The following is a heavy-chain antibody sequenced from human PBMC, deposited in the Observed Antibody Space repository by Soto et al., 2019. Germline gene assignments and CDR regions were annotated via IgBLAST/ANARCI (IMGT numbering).Heavy chain of an antibody. Sequence: QVQLVQSGVEVKKPGASVKVSCKASGYTFTSYYIHWVRQAPGQGLEWMGIINPSGGATSYAQKFHGRVTMTRDTSTSTLSLELSSLRSEDTAVNYCARGHSSLDYWGQGTLVTVSS. V-gene: IGHV1-46*01. CDR2: INPSGGAT. CDR1: GYTFTSYY. J-gene: IGHJ4*02. CDR3: ARGHSSLDY.